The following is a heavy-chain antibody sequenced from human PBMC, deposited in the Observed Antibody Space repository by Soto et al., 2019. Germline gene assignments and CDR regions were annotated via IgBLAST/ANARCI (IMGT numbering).Heavy chain of an antibody. CDR3: ARNCGGDCYLHDAFDI. V-gene: IGHV1-2*04. Sequence: ASVKVSCKASGYTFTGYYMHWVRQAPGQGLEWMGWINPNSGGTNYAQKFQGWVTMTRDTSISTAYVELSRLRSDDTAVYYCARNCGGDCYLHDAFDIWGQGTMVTVSS. J-gene: IGHJ3*02. CDR1: GYTFTGYY. D-gene: IGHD2-21*02. CDR2: INPNSGGT.